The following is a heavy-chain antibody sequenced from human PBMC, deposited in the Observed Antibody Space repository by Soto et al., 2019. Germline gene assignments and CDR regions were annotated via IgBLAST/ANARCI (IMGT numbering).Heavy chain of an antibody. Sequence: QVQLQESGPGLVKPSGTLSLTCGVSGGSISSSKWWSWVRQPPGKGLEWIGEIYHSGSTNYNSSPKSRVTISVDKSKNQFSLKLSSVTAADTALYYCASKDYADYGWFDPWGQGTLVTVS. D-gene: IGHD4-17*01. V-gene: IGHV4-4*02. CDR2: IYHSGST. CDR3: ASKDYADYGWFDP. CDR1: GGSISSSKW. J-gene: IGHJ5*02.